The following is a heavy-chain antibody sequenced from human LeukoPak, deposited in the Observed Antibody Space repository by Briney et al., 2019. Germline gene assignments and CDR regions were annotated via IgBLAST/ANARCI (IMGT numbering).Heavy chain of an antibody. Sequence: LSQTLSLTCAISGDSVSSYNAAWNWIRQSPSRGLEWLGRKHYRSKWYNDYAVSVKSRITINPDTSKNQFSLQLNSVTPEDTAVYYCARGLQSSGYAFDIWGQGTMVTVSS. D-gene: IGHD6-19*01. J-gene: IGHJ3*02. CDR1: GDSVSSYNAA. CDR2: KHYRSKWYN. V-gene: IGHV6-1*01. CDR3: ARGLQSSGYAFDI.